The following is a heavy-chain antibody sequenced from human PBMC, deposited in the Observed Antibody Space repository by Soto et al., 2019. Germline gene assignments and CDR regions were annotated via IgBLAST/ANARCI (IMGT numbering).Heavy chain of an antibody. CDR2: ISYDGSNK. J-gene: IGHJ3*02. CDR3: VKGSDSSGYYAYDAFDI. Sequence: GGSLRLSCAASGFTFSSYGMHWVRQAPGKGLEWVAVISYDGSNKYYADSVRGRFTISRDNSKNTLYLQMNSLRAEDTAVYYCVKGSDSSGYYAYDAFDIWGQGTMVTVSS. D-gene: IGHD3-22*01. V-gene: IGHV3-30*18. CDR1: GFTFSSYG.